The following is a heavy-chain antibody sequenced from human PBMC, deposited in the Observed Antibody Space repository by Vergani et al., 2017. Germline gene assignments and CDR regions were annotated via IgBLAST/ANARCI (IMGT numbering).Heavy chain of an antibody. J-gene: IGHJ4*02. CDR3: ARAGYQLPYHY. D-gene: IGHD2-2*01. Sequence: EVQLVESGGGLVQPGGSLRLSCAASGFTFSSYSMNWVRQAPGKGLEWVSYISGSSSDISYADSVKGRFTISRDNAKNSLYLQMNSLRAEDTALYYCARAGYQLPYHYWGQGTLVTVSS. CDR2: ISGSSSDI. V-gene: IGHV3-48*01. CDR1: GFTFSSYS.